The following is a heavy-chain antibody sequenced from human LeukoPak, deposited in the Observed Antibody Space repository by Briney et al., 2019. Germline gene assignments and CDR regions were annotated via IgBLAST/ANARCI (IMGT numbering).Heavy chain of an antibody. CDR2: INWNGGST. CDR1: GFTFNDYG. V-gene: IGHV3-20*04. D-gene: IGHD3-22*01. Sequence: PGGSLRLSCAASGFTFNDYGMSWVRQAPGKGLEWVSGINWNGGSTGYADSVKGRFTISRDNAKNSLYLQMNSLRAEDTALYYCARNFGGGDSSGPYYWGQGTLVTVSS. CDR3: ARNFGGGDSSGPYY. J-gene: IGHJ4*02.